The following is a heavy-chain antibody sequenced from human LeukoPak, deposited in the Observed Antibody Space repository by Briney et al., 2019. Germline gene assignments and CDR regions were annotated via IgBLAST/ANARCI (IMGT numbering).Heavy chain of an antibody. D-gene: IGHD4-17*01. J-gene: IGHJ4*02. CDR1: GFTFSSYG. CDR2: ISYDGSNK. V-gene: IGHV3-30*18. Sequence: GGSLRLSCAASGFTFSSYGMHWVRQAPGKGLEWVAVISYDGSNKYYADSVKGRFTISRDNSKNTLYLQMNSLRAEDTAVYYCAKDVAVDYGDYPDYWGQGTLVTVSS. CDR3: AKDVAVDYGDYPDY.